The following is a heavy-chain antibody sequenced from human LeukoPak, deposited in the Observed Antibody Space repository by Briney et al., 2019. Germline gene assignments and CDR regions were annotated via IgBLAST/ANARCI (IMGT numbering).Heavy chain of an antibody. V-gene: IGHV4-59*01. D-gene: IGHD3-3*01. CDR1: GGSISSYY. CDR2: IYYSGTT. J-gene: IGHJ4*02. Sequence: PSETLSLTCTVSGGSISSYYWNWIRQPPGKGLEWIGYIYYSGTTNYNPSLKSRVTISVDTSKNQFSLKLSSGTAADTAVYYCARVTIFGVSPYYFDYWGQGTLVTVSS. CDR3: ARVTIFGVSPYYFDY.